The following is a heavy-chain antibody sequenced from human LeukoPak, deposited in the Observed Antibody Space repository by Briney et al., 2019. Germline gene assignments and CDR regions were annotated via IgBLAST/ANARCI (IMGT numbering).Heavy chain of an antibody. D-gene: IGHD3-16*01. CDR1: GGSFSGYY. J-gene: IGHJ5*02. V-gene: IGHV4-31*11. Sequence: SETLSLTCAVYGGSFSGYYWSWIRQHPGKGLEWIGYIYYSGSTYYNPSLKSRVTISVDTSKNQFSLKLSSVTAADTAVYYCARAYVEWFDPWGQGTLVTVSS. CDR3: ARAYVEWFDP. CDR2: IYYSGST.